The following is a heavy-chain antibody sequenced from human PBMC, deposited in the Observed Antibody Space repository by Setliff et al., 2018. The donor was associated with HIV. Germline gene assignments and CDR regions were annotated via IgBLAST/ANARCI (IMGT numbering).Heavy chain of an antibody. CDR2: ISSSSSTI. J-gene: IGHJ4*02. CDR3: AKDSSKKVATINGGYFDS. CDR1: GFTFSSYS. V-gene: IGHV3-48*01. D-gene: IGHD5-12*01. Sequence: GGSLRLSCAASGFTFSSYSMNWVRQAPGKGLEWVSYISSSSSTIYYADSVKGRFTISRDNSKNTLYLQMNSLRAEDTAVYYCAKDSSKKVATINGGYFDSWGQGALVTVSS.